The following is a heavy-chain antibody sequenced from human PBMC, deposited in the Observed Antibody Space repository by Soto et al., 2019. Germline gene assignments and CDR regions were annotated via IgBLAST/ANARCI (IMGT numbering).Heavy chain of an antibody. CDR2: INHSGTT. Sequence: QVQLQQWGAGLLKPSETLSLTCAVYGGSFSGYYWSWIRQAPGKGLEWIGDINHSGTTNYHPSLESRVTISVDTSESQFSRKLFSVTAADTAVYYCARGSDTGPTILSYFDYWDQGILVTVSS. CDR3: ARGSDTGPTILSYFDY. V-gene: IGHV4-34*01. CDR1: GGSFSGYY. D-gene: IGHD3-3*01. J-gene: IGHJ4*02.